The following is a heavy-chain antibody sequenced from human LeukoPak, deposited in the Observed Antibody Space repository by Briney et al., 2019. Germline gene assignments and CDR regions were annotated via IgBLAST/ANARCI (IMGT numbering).Heavy chain of an antibody. J-gene: IGHJ4*02. CDR2: ISSTSSYI. CDR3: ARGLCGGDCYDY. D-gene: IGHD2-21*02. V-gene: IGHV3-21*06. CDR1: GFTSSNFF. Sequence: GGSLRLSCAVSGFTSSNFFMNWVRQAPGKGLEWVSSISSTSSYIYYADAVKGRFTISRDNAKNVVYLQMNSLRDEDTAVYYCARGLCGGDCYDYWGQGALVTVST.